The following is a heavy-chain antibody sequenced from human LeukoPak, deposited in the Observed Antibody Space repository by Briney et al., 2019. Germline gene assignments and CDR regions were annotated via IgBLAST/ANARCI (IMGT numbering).Heavy chain of an antibody. CDR2: INHSGST. V-gene: IGHV4-34*01. CDR3: ARGGDALDI. CDR1: GGSFSGYY. J-gene: IGHJ3*02. Sequence: SETLSLTCAVYGGSFSGYYWSWIRQPPGKGLEWIGEINHSGSTNYNPSLKSRVTISVDTSKNQFSLKLSSVTAADTAVYYCARGGDALDIWGQETMVTVSS.